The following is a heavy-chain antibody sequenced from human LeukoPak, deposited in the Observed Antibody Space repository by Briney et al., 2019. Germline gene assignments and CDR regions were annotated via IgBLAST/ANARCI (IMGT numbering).Heavy chain of an antibody. V-gene: IGHV5-51*01. CDR1: GCRFTTYW. D-gene: IGHD3-22*01. CDR3: ARDDSSGYSSSFGY. J-gene: IGHJ4*02. CDR2: IYPGDSDA. Sequence: GESLKISCKGSGCRFTTYWIAWVRQMPGKGLEWMGSIYPGDSDARYSPSFQGQVTISVDKSITTAFLQWTSLKASDTAIYFCARDDSSGYSSSFGYWGQGSLVTVSS.